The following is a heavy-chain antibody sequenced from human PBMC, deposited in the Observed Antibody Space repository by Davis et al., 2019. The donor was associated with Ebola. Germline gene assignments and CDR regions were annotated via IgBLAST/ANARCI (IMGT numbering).Heavy chain of an antibody. CDR2: INHSGST. CDR1: GGSFSGYY. J-gene: IGHJ6*02. Sequence: SETLSLTCAVCGGSFSGYYWSWIRQPPGKGLEWIGEINHSGSTNYNPSLKSRVTISVDTSKNQFSLKLSSVTAADTAVYYCARETLIGSSTSFYYYYGMDVWGQGTTVTVSS. V-gene: IGHV4-34*01. D-gene: IGHD2-2*01. CDR3: ARETLIGSSTSFYYYYGMDV.